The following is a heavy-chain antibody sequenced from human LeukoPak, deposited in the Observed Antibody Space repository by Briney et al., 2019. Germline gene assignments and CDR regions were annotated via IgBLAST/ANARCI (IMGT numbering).Heavy chain of an antibody. CDR3: WTGEAAGTGTALDV. CDR2: MNNNSGGI. D-gene: IGHD6-13*01. V-gene: IGHV1-2*02. Sequence: VSVTVSSKESGQTFTAYHFQWVRLAPGQGLEWRGWMNNNSGGIRYAQKIQDRITMTRNTSNTTAHMEVSRLISDDTAVYYCWTGEAAGTGTALDVWGQGTMVTVSS. J-gene: IGHJ6*02. CDR1: GQTFTAYH.